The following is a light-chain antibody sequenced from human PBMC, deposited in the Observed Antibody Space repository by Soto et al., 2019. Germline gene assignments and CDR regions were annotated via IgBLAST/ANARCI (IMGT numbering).Light chain of an antibody. Sequence: DIQMTQSPASLSASVGDRVTITCRASQSISSYVNWYAQKPGKAPSLLIYAATNLQSGAPSRFSGSASGTAFSLPISSLHPEDFATYSCQQSFNSPLTFGQGTKVEIK. J-gene: IGKJ1*01. V-gene: IGKV1-39*01. CDR2: AAT. CDR3: QQSFNSPLT. CDR1: QSISSY.